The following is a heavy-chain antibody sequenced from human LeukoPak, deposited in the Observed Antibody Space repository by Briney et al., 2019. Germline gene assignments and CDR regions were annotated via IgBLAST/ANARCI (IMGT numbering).Heavy chain of an antibody. CDR1: GFTFSSYG. D-gene: IGHD2-15*01. Sequence: GGSLRLSCAASGFTFSSYGMHWVRQAPGKGLEWVAVISYDGSNKYYADSVKGRFTIFRDNSKNTLYLQMNSLRAEDTAVYYCAKDLTPYCSGGSCYPLVFDYWGQGTLVTVSS. V-gene: IGHV3-30*18. J-gene: IGHJ4*02. CDR2: ISYDGSNK. CDR3: AKDLTPYCSGGSCYPLVFDY.